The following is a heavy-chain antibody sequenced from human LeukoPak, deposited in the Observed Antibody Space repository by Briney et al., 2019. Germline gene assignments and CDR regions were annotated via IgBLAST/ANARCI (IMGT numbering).Heavy chain of an antibody. J-gene: IGHJ4*02. CDR1: GFTFSSYW. CDR2: INSDGSST. CDR3: ARVARAEDYFDY. Sequence: PGGSLRLSCAASGFTFSSYWMHWVRQAPGKGQVWVSRINSDGSSTSYADSVKGRFTISRDNAKNTLHLQMNSLRAEDTAVYYCARVARAEDYFDYWGQGTLVTVSS. V-gene: IGHV3-74*01.